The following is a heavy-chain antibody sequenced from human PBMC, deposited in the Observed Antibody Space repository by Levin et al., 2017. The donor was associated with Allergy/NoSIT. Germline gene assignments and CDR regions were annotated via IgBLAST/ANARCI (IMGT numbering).Heavy chain of an antibody. Sequence: GGSLRLSCAASGFTVSSNYMSWVRQAPGKGLEWVSVIYSGGSTYYADSVKGRFTISRDNSKNTLYLQMNSLRAEDTAVYYCARAYDSRGYYYVDYWGQGTLVTVSS. CDR2: IYSGGST. J-gene: IGHJ4*02. V-gene: IGHV3-53*01. D-gene: IGHD3-22*01. CDR3: ARAYDSRGYYYVDY. CDR1: GFTVSSNY.